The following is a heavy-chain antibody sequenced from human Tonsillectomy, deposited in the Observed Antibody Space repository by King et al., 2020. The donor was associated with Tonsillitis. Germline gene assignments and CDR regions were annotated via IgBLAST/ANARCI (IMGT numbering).Heavy chain of an antibody. Sequence: VQLVESGGGLVQPGRSLRLSCTASGFTFGDYAMSWVRQAPGKGLEWVGFIRSKAYGGTTEYAASVKGRFTISRDDSKSIAYLQMNSLKTEDKAVYYCRGGWADYGDYGGIDAFDIWGQGTMVTVSS. J-gene: IGHJ3*02. V-gene: IGHV3-49*04. CDR3: RGGWADYGDYGGIDAFDI. D-gene: IGHD4-17*01. CDR1: GFTFGDYA. CDR2: IRSKAYGGTT.